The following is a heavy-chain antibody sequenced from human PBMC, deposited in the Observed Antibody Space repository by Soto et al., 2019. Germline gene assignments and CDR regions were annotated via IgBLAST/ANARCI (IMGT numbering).Heavy chain of an antibody. CDR1: GFTFSSYA. CDR2: ISGSGGST. V-gene: IGHV3-23*01. J-gene: IGHJ6*02. D-gene: IGHD3-3*01. CDR3: ATYTYDFWSGYSGSRMDV. Sequence: GVSLRLSCAASGFTFSSYAMSWVRQAPGKGLEWVSAISGSGGSTYYADSVKGRFTISRDNSKNTLYLQMNSLRAEDTAVYYCATYTYDFWSGYSGSRMDVWGQGTTVTVSS.